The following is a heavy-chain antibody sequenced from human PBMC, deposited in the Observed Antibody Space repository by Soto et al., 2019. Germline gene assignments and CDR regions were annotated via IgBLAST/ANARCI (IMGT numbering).Heavy chain of an antibody. CDR2: INPNSGGT. V-gene: IGHV1-2*04. D-gene: IGHD3-3*01. CDR1: GYTFTGYY. Sequence: QVQLVQSGAEVKKPGASVKVSCKASGYTFTGYYMHWVRQAPGQGLEWMGWINPNSGGTNYAQKFQGWVTMTRDTSISTAYMELSRLRSDDTAVYYCARDGAPYDFWSGSYYYGMDVWGQGTTVTVSS. J-gene: IGHJ6*02. CDR3: ARDGAPYDFWSGSYYYGMDV.